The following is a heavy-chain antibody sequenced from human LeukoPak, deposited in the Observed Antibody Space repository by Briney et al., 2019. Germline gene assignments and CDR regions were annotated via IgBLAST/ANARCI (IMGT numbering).Heavy chain of an antibody. CDR2: ISYDGSNK. D-gene: IGHD2-2*01. CDR3: AREQVPAGGYFDY. Sequence: PGGSLRLSCAASGFTFSSYAMHWVRQAPGKGLEWVAVISYDGSNKYYEDSVKGRFTISRDNSKNTLYLQMNSLRAEDTAVYYCAREQVPAGGYFDYWGQGTLVTVSS. V-gene: IGHV3-30*04. CDR1: GFTFSSYA. J-gene: IGHJ4*02.